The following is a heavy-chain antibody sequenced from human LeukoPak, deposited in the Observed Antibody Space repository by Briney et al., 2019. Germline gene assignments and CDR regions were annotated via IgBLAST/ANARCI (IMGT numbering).Heavy chain of an antibody. CDR3: ARDGSLPDY. CDR1: GFTFRDYW. J-gene: IGHJ4*02. V-gene: IGHV3-74*01. Sequence: PGGSLRLSCAASGFTFRDYWMHWVRQAPGKGLVWVSRIHTDGSASYADSVKGRFTISRDNAKNTLYLQMNSLRAEDTALYFCARDGSLPDYWGQGTLVTVSS. CDR2: IHTDGSA.